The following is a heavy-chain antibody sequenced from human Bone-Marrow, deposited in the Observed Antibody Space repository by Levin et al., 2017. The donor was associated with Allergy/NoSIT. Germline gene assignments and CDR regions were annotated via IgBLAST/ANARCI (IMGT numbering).Heavy chain of an antibody. CDR1: GFTFSNYA. Sequence: PGGSLRLSCAASGFTFSNYAVHWVRQAPGKGLECVAIMSHDGGYQYYADSVRGRFTISRDTSKNTLYLQMDSLRAEDTALYYCAREYGDFLPPHADAFDIWGQGTMVTVSS. J-gene: IGHJ3*02. CDR3: AREYGDFLPPHADAFDI. D-gene: IGHD4-17*01. V-gene: IGHV3-30-3*01. CDR2: MSHDGGYQ.